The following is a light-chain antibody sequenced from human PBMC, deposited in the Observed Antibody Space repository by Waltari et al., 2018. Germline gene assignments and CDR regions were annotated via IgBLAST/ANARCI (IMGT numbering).Light chain of an antibody. J-gene: IGLJ1*01. CDR2: DSH. CDR1: SSNIENNY. V-gene: IGLV1-51*01. CDR3: ATWDSSLSAGV. Sequence: QSVLTQPPSVSAAPGQKVTISCSGSSSNIENNYVSWYQQLPGTAPKLLIYDSHKRPSGIPDRCSGSKSGTSATPGITGLQTGDEADYYCATWDSSLSAGVFGTGTKVTVL.